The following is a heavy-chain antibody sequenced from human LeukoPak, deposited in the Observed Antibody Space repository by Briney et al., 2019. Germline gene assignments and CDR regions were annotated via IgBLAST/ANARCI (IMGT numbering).Heavy chain of an antibody. CDR3: AKAVLVYYGSGSYSRVPIYYFDY. D-gene: IGHD3-10*01. CDR1: GFTFSSYA. V-gene: IGHV3-23*01. Sequence: GGSLRLSCAASGFTFSSYAMSWVRQAPGKGLEWVSAISGSGGSTYYDDSVKGRFTISRDNSKNTLYLQMNSLRAEDTAVYYCAKAVLVYYGSGSYSRVPIYYFDYWGQGTLVTVSS. CDR2: ISGSGGST. J-gene: IGHJ4*02.